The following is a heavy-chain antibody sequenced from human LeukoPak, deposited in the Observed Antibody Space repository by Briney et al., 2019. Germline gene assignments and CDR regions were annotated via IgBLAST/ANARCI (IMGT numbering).Heavy chain of an antibody. CDR2: IRYNGNNQ. V-gene: IGHV3-30*02. J-gene: IGHJ4*02. Sequence: GGSLRLSCAASGFTFNNYGMHWVRQAPGKGLEWVAFIRYNGNNQYYADSVKGRFTISRDNAKNSLYLQMNSLRAEDTAVYYCARLETTPYYFDYWGQGTLVTVSS. CDR1: GFTFNNYG. CDR3: ARLETTPYYFDY. D-gene: IGHD1-1*01.